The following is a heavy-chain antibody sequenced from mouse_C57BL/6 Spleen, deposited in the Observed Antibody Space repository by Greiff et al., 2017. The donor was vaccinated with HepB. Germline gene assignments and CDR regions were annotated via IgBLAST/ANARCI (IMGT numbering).Heavy chain of an antibody. CDR3: ARSPRLTGYAMDY. D-gene: IGHD4-1*01. Sequence: QVQLQQPGAELVKPGASVKLSCKASGYTFTSYWMHWVKQRPGQGLEWIGMIHPNSGSTNYNEKFKSKATLTVDKSSSTAYMQLSSLTSEDSAVYYCARSPRLTGYAMDYWGQGTSVTVSS. CDR2: IHPNSGST. J-gene: IGHJ4*01. CDR1: GYTFTSYW. V-gene: IGHV1-64*01.